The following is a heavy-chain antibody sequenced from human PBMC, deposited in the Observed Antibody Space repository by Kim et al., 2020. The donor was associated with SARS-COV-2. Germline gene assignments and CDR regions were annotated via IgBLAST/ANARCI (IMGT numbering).Heavy chain of an antibody. Sequence: KGRVTISVDTSKNQFSLKLSSVTAADTAVYYCASLDPMVRGVIPYYGMDVWGQGTTVTVSS. J-gene: IGHJ6*02. D-gene: IGHD3-10*01. V-gene: IGHV4-31*02. CDR3: ASLDPMVRGVIPYYGMDV.